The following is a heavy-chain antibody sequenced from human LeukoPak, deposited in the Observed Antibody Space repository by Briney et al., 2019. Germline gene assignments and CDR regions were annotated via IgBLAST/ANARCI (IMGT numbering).Heavy chain of an antibody. D-gene: IGHD2-15*01. CDR2: IQDSGIT. V-gene: IGHV4-4*09. CDR1: GDSVSSGY. CDR3: AGRGHRYSRD. Sequence: SETLSLTCNVSGDSVSSGYWSWIRQSPGKGLEWIGFIQDSGITDYNPSLKNRLLMSVDLSKNQFSLNLRSVTAADTAVYYCAGRGHRYSRDWGQGILVTISS. J-gene: IGHJ1*01.